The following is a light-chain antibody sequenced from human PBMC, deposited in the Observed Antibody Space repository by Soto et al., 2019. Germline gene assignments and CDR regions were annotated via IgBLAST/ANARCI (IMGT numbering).Light chain of an antibody. Sequence: IVLTQSPGTLSLSPGERATLSCRASQSVSSSYLAWYQQKPGQAPRLLIYGASSRATGIPDRFSSSESGTDFTLTSSRLEPEDYAVDDCQQYGSSPFTFGPGTKVDIK. CDR3: QQYGSSPFT. CDR1: QSVSSSY. J-gene: IGKJ3*01. V-gene: IGKV3-20*01. CDR2: GAS.